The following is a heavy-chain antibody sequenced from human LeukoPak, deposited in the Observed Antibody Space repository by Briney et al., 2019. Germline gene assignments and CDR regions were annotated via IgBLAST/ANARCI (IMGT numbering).Heavy chain of an antibody. V-gene: IGHV1-69*04. CDR2: IIPILGIA. Sequence: SVKVSCKASGGTFSSYAISWVRQAPGQGLEWMGRIIPILGIANYAQKFQGRVTITADKSTSTAYMELSSLRSEDTAVYYCARDHRRYYYYGMDVWGQGTTVTVSS. J-gene: IGHJ6*02. CDR1: GGTFSSYA. CDR3: ARDHRRYYYYGMDV.